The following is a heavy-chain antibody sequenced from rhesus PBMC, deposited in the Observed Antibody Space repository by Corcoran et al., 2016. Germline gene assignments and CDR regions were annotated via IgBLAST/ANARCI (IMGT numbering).Heavy chain of an antibody. Sequence: QVQLQESGPGLVKPSETLSLTCAVSGGAISGYNWNWIRQAPGKGPEGTWYSGGSCGGTYSTPSLKSRVTISTGTSKTQFSLKLSSVTAADTAVYYCARNFGEPELLGGYYYGLDSWGHGVVVTVSS. CDR2: SGGSCGGT. V-gene: IGHV4S5*01. CDR3: ARNFGEPELLGGYYYGLDS. CDR1: GGAISGYN. J-gene: IGHJ6*01. D-gene: IGHD1-26*01.